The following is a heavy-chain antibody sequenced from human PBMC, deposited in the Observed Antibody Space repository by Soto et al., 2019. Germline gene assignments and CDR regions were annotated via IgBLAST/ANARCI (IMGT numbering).Heavy chain of an antibody. Sequence: EVQLVESGGGLVQPGGSLRLSCAASGFTFSSYWMSWVRQAPGKGLEWVANIRQDGSEKYYVDSVKGRFTISRDNAKNSLSLQMNRLRAEDTAVYYCARYLGYCSSTSCPPGYWGQGTLVTVSS. CDR2: IRQDGSEK. D-gene: IGHD2-2*01. CDR3: ARYLGYCSSTSCPPGY. J-gene: IGHJ4*02. CDR1: GFTFSSYW. V-gene: IGHV3-7*04.